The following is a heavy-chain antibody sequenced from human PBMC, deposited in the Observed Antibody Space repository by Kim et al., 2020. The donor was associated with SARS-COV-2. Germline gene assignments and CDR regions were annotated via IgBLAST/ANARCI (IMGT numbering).Heavy chain of an antibody. CDR2: ISSSSSYI. Sequence: GGSLRLSCAASGFTFSSYSMIWVRQAPGKGLEWVSSISSSSSYIYYADSVKGRFTISRDNAKNSLYLQMNSLRAEDTAVYYCARPLGYMTTVTTSDYWGQGTLVTVSS. D-gene: IGHD4-17*01. CDR3: ARPLGYMTTVTTSDY. J-gene: IGHJ4*02. V-gene: IGHV3-21*01. CDR1: GFTFSSYS.